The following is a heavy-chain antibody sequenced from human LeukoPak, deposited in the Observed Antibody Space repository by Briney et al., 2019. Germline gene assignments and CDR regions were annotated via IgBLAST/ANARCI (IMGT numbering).Heavy chain of an antibody. CDR3: ARDPLGFLEWLSPNDYGMDV. CDR1: GYSFTSYY. V-gene: IGHV1-46*01. CDR2: INPSGGST. D-gene: IGHD3-3*01. Sequence: ASVTVSCKASGYSFTSYYMHWVRQAPGQGLEWMGIINPSGGSTSYAQKFQGRVTMTRDTSTSTVYMELSSLRSEDTAVYYCARDPLGFLEWLSPNDYGMDVWGQGTTVTVSS. J-gene: IGHJ6*02.